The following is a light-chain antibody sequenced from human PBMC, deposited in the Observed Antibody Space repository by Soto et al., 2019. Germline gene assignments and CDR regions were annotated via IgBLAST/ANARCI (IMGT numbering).Light chain of an antibody. J-gene: IGLJ1*01. CDR2: RNN. CDR3: AAWDDSLSGPNV. Sequence: QSVLTQPPLASGTPGQRVTISCSGSSSNIGSNYVYWYQQLPGTAPKLLIYRNNQRPSGVPDRFSGSKSGTSASLAISGLRSEDEADYYCAAWDDSLSGPNVFGTGTKLTVL. V-gene: IGLV1-47*01. CDR1: SSNIGSNY.